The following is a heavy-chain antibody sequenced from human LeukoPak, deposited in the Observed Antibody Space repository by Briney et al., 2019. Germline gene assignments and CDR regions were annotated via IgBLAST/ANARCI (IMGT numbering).Heavy chain of an antibody. CDR1: GGSFSGYY. D-gene: IGHD6-13*01. V-gene: IGHV4-34*01. CDR3: ARVRGRIAAAVR. CDR2: INHSGST. J-gene: IGHJ4*02. Sequence: SETLSLTCAVYGGSFSGYYWSWIRQPPGKGLEWIGEINHSGSTNYNPSLKSRVTISVDTSKNQFSLKLSSVTAADTAVYYCARVRGRIAAAVRWGQGTLVTVSS.